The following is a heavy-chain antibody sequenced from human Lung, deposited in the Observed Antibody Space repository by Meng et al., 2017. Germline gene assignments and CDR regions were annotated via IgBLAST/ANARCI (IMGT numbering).Heavy chain of an antibody. CDR3: ARDEDISAAGKLFGDY. Sequence: QVQLVPSRPEAKKPGTSAKPSFKSSGTTFGAYVRHCLRPPPGQGLEWMVRNYHNNDHTQYAQNFQGRVTMASDTSIITVYMEMNGLRSDDTAVYYCARDEDISAAGKLFGDYWGQGTLVTVSS. D-gene: IGHD6-13*01. V-gene: IGHV1-2*06. CDR2: NYHNNDHT. J-gene: IGHJ4*02. CDR1: GTTFGAYV.